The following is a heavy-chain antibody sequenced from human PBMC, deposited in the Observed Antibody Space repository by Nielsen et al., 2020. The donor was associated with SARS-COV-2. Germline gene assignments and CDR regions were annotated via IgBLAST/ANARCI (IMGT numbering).Heavy chain of an antibody. CDR2: ISSSGSTI. CDR1: GFTFSDYY. CDR3: ARDLPSITMVRDYYYGMDV. Sequence: GESLKISCAASGFTFSDYYMSWIRQAPGKGLEWVSYISSSGSTIYYADSVKGRFTISRDNAKNSLYLQMNSLRAEDTAVYYCARDLPSITMVRDYYYGMDVWGQRTTVTVSS. J-gene: IGHJ6*02. D-gene: IGHD3-10*01. V-gene: IGHV3-11*01.